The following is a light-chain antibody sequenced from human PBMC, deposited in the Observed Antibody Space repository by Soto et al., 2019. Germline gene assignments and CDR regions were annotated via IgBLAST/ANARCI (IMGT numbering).Light chain of an antibody. J-gene: IGKJ4*01. CDR3: QQYGSSPLT. CDR2: GAS. V-gene: IGKV3-20*01. Sequence: EIVLTQSPGTPSLSPGERATLSCRASQSVSSSYLAWYQQKPGQAPRLLIYGASSRATGIPDRFSGSGSGTDFTLTISSLEPEDFAVYYCQQYGSSPLTFGGGTKVEIK. CDR1: QSVSSSY.